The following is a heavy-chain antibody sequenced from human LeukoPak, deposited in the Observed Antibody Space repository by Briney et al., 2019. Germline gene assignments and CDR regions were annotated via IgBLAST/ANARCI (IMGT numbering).Heavy chain of an antibody. CDR2: INPKTGVT. CDR1: GYTFTDYY. CDR3: ARVLRRDGYNRYFDY. Sequence: ASVKVSCKASGYTFTDYYLHWVRQAPGHGLEWMGWINPKTGVTKYAQKFQGRVTMTRDTPITTAFMELSRLRSDDTAVYYCARVLRRDGYNRYFDYWGQGTLVTVSS. J-gene: IGHJ4*02. D-gene: IGHD5-24*01. V-gene: IGHV1-2*02.